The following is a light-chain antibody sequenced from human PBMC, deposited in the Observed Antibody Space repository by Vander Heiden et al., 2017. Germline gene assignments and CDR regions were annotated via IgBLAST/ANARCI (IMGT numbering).Light chain of an antibody. V-gene: IGKV3-15*01. J-gene: IGKJ2*01. CDR1: QSITNY. Sequence: VITHSPATLSVSPGDRVTLSCRASQSITNYLAWSQQRPGQAPRLLIYGASTRASGIPARFSGSGFGTEFTLTISSLQSEDFAAFYCQDYNSRPHTFGQGTKLEIK. CDR2: GAS. CDR3: QDYNSRPHT.